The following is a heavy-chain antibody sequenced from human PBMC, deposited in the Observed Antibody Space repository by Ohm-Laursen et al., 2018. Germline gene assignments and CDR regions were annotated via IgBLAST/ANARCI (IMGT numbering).Heavy chain of an antibody. D-gene: IGHD4-23*01. CDR2: MNPNSHNT. CDR3: ARAVRYQLLSDP. V-gene: IGHV1-8*01. Sequence: ASVKVSCKASGYTFSSYDIIWVRQASGQGPERMGWMNPNSHNTGYARKFRGRVSMTSDSSISTAYMELYSLTSEDTATYYCARAVRYQLLSDPWGQGTLVTVSS. J-gene: IGHJ5*02. CDR1: GYTFSSYD.